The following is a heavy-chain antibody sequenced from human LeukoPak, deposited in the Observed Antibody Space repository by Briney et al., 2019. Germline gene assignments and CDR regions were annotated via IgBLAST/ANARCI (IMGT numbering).Heavy chain of an antibody. D-gene: IGHD3-10*01. CDR1: GGSISSYY. J-gene: IGHJ6*02. CDR2: IYTSGST. CDR3: ARDLGTRWFGAYYYYYGMDV. V-gene: IGHV4-4*07. Sequence: SETLSLTCTVSGGSISSYYWSWIRQPAGKGLEWIGRIYTSGSTNYNPSLKSRVTMSVDTSKNQFSLKLSSVTAADTAVYYCARDLGTRWFGAYYYYYGMDVRGQGTTVTVSS.